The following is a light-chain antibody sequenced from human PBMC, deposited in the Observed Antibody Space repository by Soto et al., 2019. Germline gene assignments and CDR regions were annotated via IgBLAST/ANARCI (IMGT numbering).Light chain of an antibody. Sequence: QSVLTQPPSVSAAPGQKVTISCSGSISNIGGNSGSWYQQLPGTAPKLLIYDDNKLPSGIPDRFSGSKSVTSASLAITGLEAEDEADYYCQSYDRSLSGYVFGTGTKVTVL. V-gene: IGLV1-51*01. CDR2: DDN. CDR3: QSYDRSLSGYV. CDR1: ISNIGGNS. J-gene: IGLJ1*01.